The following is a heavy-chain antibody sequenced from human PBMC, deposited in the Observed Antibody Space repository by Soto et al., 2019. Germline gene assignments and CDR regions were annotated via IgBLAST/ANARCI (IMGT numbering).Heavy chain of an antibody. D-gene: IGHD6-13*01. CDR1: VGSFIGYY. Sequence: SETQSLTCTFYVGSFIGYYWSGIRQPPGDWLEWIGEINHSGSTNYNPSLKSRVTISLDTSKNQFSLKLSSVTAADTAVYYCARGRGSSWYGRYYYYYYGMDVWGQGTTVTVSS. CDR2: INHSGST. J-gene: IGHJ6*02. CDR3: ARGRGSSWYGRYYYYYYGMDV. V-gene: IGHV4-34*01.